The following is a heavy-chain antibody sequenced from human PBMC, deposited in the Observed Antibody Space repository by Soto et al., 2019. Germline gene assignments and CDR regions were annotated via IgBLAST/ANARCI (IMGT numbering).Heavy chain of an antibody. CDR3: ARDKITGRFDY. V-gene: IGHV4-34*01. CDR1: GGSFSGYY. J-gene: IGHJ4*02. Sequence: SETLSLTCAVYGGSFSGYYWTWIRQPPGTGLVWIGEINHSGSTNYNPSLKSRVTISVDTSKNQFSLKLTSVTAADTAVYYCARDKITGRFDYWGQGTLVTVSS. CDR2: INHSGST. D-gene: IGHD2-8*02.